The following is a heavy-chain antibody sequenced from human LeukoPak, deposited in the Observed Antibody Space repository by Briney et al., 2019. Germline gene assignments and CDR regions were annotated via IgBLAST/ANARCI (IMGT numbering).Heavy chain of an antibody. CDR2: IYHSGST. CDR3: ARMYYFDGSGLLYGLDV. Sequence: SSETLSLTCSVSGGSVTSADYYWTWIRQSPEKGLEWIGHIYHSGSTYYNPSLKSRLTISLDTSKNQFSLKLSPVTAADTAVYYCARMYYFDGSGLLYGLDVWGQGTTVAVSS. J-gene: IGHJ6*02. V-gene: IGHV4-30-4*01. CDR1: GGSVTSADYY. D-gene: IGHD3-22*01.